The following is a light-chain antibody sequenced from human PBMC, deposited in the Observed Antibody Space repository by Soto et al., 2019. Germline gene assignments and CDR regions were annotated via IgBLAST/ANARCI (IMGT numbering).Light chain of an antibody. Sequence: EIVLTQSPGTLSLSPGERATLSCRASQSVSSSYLAWYQQKPGQAPRLLIYGASSRATGIPDRFSGSGSGTDFTLTIIRLEPEDFAVYYCHQYGSSPYTFGKGTKLEIK. J-gene: IGKJ2*01. CDR3: HQYGSSPYT. CDR2: GAS. CDR1: QSVSSSY. V-gene: IGKV3-20*01.